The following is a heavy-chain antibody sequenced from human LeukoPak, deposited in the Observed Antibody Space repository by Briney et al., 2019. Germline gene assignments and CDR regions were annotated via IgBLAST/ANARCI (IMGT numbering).Heavy chain of an antibody. CDR3: ARDGPDMVRGVIKVYYYYYMDV. J-gene: IGHJ6*03. CDR2: IYTSGST. D-gene: IGHD3-10*01. Sequence: SQTLSLTCTVSGGSISSGSYYWSWIRQPAGKGLEWIGRIYTSGSTNYNPSLKSRVTISVDTSKNQFSLKLSSVTAADTAVYYCARDGPDMVRGVIKVYYYYYMDVWGKGTTVTVSS. V-gene: IGHV4-61*02. CDR1: GGSISSGSYY.